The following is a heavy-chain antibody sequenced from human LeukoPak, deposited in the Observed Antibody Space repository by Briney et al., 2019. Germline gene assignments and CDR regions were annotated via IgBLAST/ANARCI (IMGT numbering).Heavy chain of an antibody. V-gene: IGHV2-5*02. CDR1: GFSLSTSAVG. D-gene: IGHD2/OR15-2a*01. CDR3: AHRNPQSMAYYFDY. CDR2: IYWDDDK. Sequence: SGPTLVNPTQTLTLTCTFSGFSLSTSAVGVGWIRQPPGKALEWLALIYWDDDKRYRPSLKSRLTITKDTSKNQVVLAMSNMDPVDTATYYCAHRNPQSMAYYFDYWGQGTLVTVSS. J-gene: IGHJ4*02.